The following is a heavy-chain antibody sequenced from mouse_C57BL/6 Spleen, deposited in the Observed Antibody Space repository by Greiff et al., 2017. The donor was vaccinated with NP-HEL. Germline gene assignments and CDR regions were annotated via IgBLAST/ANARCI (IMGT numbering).Heavy chain of an antibody. V-gene: IGHV5-9-1*02. CDR2: ISSGGDYI. J-gene: IGHJ4*01. CDR1: GFTFSSYA. D-gene: IGHD4-1*01. CDR3: TRETGTWAMDY. Sequence: EVKLVESGEGLVKPGGSLKLSCAASGFTFSSYAMSWVRQTPEKRLEWVAYISSGGDYIYYADTVKGRFTISRDNARNTLYLQMSSLKSEDTAMYYCTRETGTWAMDYWGQGTSVTVSS.